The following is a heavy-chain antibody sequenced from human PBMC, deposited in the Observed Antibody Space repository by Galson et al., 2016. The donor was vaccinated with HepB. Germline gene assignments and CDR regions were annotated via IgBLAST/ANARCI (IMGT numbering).Heavy chain of an antibody. Sequence: SLRLSCAASGFTFSRAWMNWVRQAPGKGLEWVGRVKSSTDGGTTDYAAPMKGRFSLSRDESNNRLYLQMNSLKTEDPAVYYCTTSSTRGYTYGPSAYRGRGTLVAVSS. D-gene: IGHD5-18*01. CDR3: TTSSTRGYTYGPSAY. CDR2: VKSSTDGGTT. CDR1: GFTFSRAW. J-gene: IGHJ4*02. V-gene: IGHV3-15*01.